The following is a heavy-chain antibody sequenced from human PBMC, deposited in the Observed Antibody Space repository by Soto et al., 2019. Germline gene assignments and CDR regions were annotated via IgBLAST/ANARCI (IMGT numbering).Heavy chain of an antibody. D-gene: IGHD4-4*01. Sequence: AAVKVSCKASGYTFTGYYMHWVRQAPGQGLEWMGWINPNSGGTNYAQKFQGRVTMTRDTSISTAYMELSRLRSDDTAVYYCATGVTTRGRCFDYWGQGTLVTVSS. CDR2: INPNSGGT. CDR3: ATGVTTRGRCFDY. V-gene: IGHV1-2*02. J-gene: IGHJ4*02. CDR1: GYTFTGYY.